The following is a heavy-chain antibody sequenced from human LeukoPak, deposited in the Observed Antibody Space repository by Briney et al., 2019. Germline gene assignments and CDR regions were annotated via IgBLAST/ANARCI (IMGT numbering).Heavy chain of an antibody. J-gene: IGHJ4*02. V-gene: IGHV3-23*01. CDR1: GFAFSSYA. Sequence: GGSLRLSCAASGFAFSSYAASWVRQAPGKGLEWVSAISGSGGGTYYADSMKGRFTISRDNSKNTLYLQMNSLSTEDTAVYYCAKSTTGYSSGRYPGWPVDYWGQGTLVTVSS. D-gene: IGHD6-19*01. CDR3: AKSTTGYSSGRYPGWPVDY. CDR2: ISGSGGGT.